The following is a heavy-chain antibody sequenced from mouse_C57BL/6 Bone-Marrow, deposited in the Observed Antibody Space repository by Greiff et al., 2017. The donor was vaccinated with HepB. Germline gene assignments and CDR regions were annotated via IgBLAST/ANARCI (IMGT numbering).Heavy chain of an antibody. Sequence: VKLQQSGAELAKPGASVKLSRKASGYTFTSYWMHWVKQRPGQGLEWIGYINPSSGYTKYNQKFKDKATLTADKSSSTAYMQLSSLTYEDSAVYYCATYYSNWYFDVWGTGTTVTVSS. CDR3: ATYYSNWYFDV. J-gene: IGHJ1*03. CDR1: GYTFTSYW. V-gene: IGHV1-7*01. D-gene: IGHD2-5*01. CDR2: INPSSGYT.